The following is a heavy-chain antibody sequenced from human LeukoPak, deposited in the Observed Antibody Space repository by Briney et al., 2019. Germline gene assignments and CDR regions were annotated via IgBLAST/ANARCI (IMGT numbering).Heavy chain of an antibody. CDR1: GGSISSSRHY. V-gene: IGHV4-39*01. Sequence: SETLSLICTVSGGSISSSRHYWGWIRQPPGKGLEWVGSIYYSGSTYYNPSLKSRLTISVDTSKNLFSLRLSSVTAADTAVYYCAAHYCSAGSCYYDPWGQGTLVTVSS. CDR2: IYYSGST. CDR3: AAHYCSAGSCYYDP. J-gene: IGHJ5*02. D-gene: IGHD2-15*01.